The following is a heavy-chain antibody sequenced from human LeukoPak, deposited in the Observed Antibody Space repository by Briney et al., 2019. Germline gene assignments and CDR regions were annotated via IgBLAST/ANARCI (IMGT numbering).Heavy chain of an antibody. Sequence: GGSLRLSCAASGITFSSYWMHWVRQVPGKGLVWLSYVKSDGTKTRYADSVKGRFTVSRDNAKNTLYMEMNSLRGDDTAVYYCARSPRVYDSSGHLHDAFDMWGQGTMVTVSS. CDR2: VKSDGTKT. J-gene: IGHJ3*02. V-gene: IGHV3-74*01. CDR1: GITFSSYW. D-gene: IGHD3-22*01. CDR3: ARSPRVYDSSGHLHDAFDM.